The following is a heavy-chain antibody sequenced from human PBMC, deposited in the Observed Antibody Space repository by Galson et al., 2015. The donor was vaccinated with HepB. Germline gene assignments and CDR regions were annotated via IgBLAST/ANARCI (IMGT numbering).Heavy chain of an antibody. J-gene: IGHJ6*02. CDR1: GGTFSSYA. CDR3: ARGWDIVVVPAAIQDYYYGMDV. Sequence: SVKVSCKASGGTFSSYAISWVRQAPGQGLEWMGGIIPIFGTANYAQKFQGRVTITADESTSTAYMELSSLRSEDTAVYYCARGWDIVVVPAAIQDYYYGMDVWGQGTTVTVSS. CDR2: IIPIFGTA. D-gene: IGHD2-2*01. V-gene: IGHV1-69*13.